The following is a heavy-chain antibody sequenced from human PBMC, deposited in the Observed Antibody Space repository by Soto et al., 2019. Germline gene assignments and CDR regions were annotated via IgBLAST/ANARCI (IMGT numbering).Heavy chain of an antibody. CDR3: ARLLWFGELSMGWFDP. Sequence: QVQLQESGPGLVKPSETLSLTCTVSGGSISSYYWSWIRQPPGKGLEWIGYIYYSGSTNYNPSLKSRVTIPVDTSKNQFSLKLSSVTAADTAVYYCARLLWFGELSMGWFDPWGQGTLVTVSS. V-gene: IGHV4-59*01. CDR1: GGSISSYY. D-gene: IGHD3-10*01. CDR2: IYYSGST. J-gene: IGHJ5*02.